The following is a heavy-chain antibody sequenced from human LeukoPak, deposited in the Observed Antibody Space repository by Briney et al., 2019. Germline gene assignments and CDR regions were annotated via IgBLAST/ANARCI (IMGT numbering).Heavy chain of an antibody. Sequence: ASVKVSCKASGYTFTSYGISWVRQAPGQGLEWMGWISAYNGNTNYAQKLQGRVTMTTDTSTSTAYMELSSLRSEDTAVYYCASTRYYYDSSGYDYYFDYWGQGTLVTVSS. D-gene: IGHD3-22*01. V-gene: IGHV1-18*01. CDR3: ASTRYYYDSSGYDYYFDY. CDR1: GYTFTSYG. J-gene: IGHJ4*02. CDR2: ISAYNGNT.